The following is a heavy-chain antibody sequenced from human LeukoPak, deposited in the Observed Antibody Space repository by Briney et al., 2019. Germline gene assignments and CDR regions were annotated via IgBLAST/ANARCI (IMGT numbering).Heavy chain of an antibody. V-gene: IGHV4-38-2*02. CDR1: GYSISSGYY. CDR2: IYHSGST. Sequence: SETLSLTCTVSGYSISSGYYWGWIRPPPGKGLEWIGSIYHSGSTYYNPSLKSRVTISVDTSKNQFSLKLSPVTAADTAVYYCARDGTYYYYYYMDVWGKGTTVTVSS. CDR3: ARDGTYYYYYYMDV. J-gene: IGHJ6*03. D-gene: IGHD1-26*01.